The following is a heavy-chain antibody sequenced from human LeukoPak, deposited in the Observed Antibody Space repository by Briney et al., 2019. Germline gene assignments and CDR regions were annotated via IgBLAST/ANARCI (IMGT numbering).Heavy chain of an antibody. V-gene: IGHV1-2*02. Sequence: ASVKVSCKASGYTFTGYYIHWVRQAPGQGLEWMGWSNPNSGDTNYVQRFQGRVTMTRNTSTTTAFMELSSLTSDDTALYYCAREPADGWPYYYYYMDVWGKGTTVTISS. CDR2: SNPNSGDT. J-gene: IGHJ6*03. CDR3: AREPADGWPYYYYYMDV. D-gene: IGHD2-15*01. CDR1: GYTFTGYY.